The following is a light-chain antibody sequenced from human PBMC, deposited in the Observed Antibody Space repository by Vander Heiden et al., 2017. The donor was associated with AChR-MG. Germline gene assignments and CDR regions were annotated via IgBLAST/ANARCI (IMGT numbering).Light chain of an antibody. J-gene: IGLJ3*02. CDR1: ELPKQF. CDR2: KDT. V-gene: IGLV3-25*03. CDR3: QSTDTTDGLHWV. Sequence: SYELTQPPSVSVSPGQTARITCSGDELPKQFVYWYQQRPGRAPLLVIFKDTVRPSGIPERFSGSSSGTTVTLTISGVLAEDEADYYCQSTDTTDGLHWVFGGGTKLTVL.